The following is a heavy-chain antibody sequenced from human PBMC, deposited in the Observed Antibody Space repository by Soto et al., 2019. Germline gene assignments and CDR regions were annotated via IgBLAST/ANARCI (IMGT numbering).Heavy chain of an antibody. Sequence: GGSLRLSCAASGFTFSSYAMHWVRQAPGKGLEWVAVISYDGSNKYYADSVKGRFTISRDNSKNTLYLQMNSLRAEDTAVYYCARIPDYYDGSGYSPGGGTAPDYWGQGTLVTVSS. CDR3: ARIPDYYDGSGYSPGGGTAPDY. CDR2: ISYDGSNK. J-gene: IGHJ4*02. D-gene: IGHD3-22*01. CDR1: GFTFSSYA. V-gene: IGHV3-30-3*01.